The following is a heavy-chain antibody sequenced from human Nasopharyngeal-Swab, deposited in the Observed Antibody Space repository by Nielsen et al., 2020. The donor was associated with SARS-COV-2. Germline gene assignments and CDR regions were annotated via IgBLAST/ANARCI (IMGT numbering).Heavy chain of an antibody. V-gene: IGHV4-59*01. CDR3: ARGVVGNYDYVWGSYRYDNWFDP. CDR2: IYYSGST. D-gene: IGHD3-16*02. J-gene: IGHJ5*02. Sequence: RQAPGKGLEWIGYIYYSGSTNYNPSLKSRVTISVDTSKNQFSLKLSSVTAADTAVYYCARGVVGNYDYVWGSYRYDNWFDPWGQGTRVTVSS.